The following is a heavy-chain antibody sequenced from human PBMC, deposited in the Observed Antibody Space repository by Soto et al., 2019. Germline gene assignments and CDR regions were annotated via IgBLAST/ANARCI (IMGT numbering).Heavy chain of an antibody. J-gene: IGHJ4*02. V-gene: IGHV4-30-2*01. Sequence: SETLSLTCTVSGGSISNAAYSWSWIRQPPGKGLEWIGYIYPSGXXXXNPSLRSRVTISIDRSNDQFSLNLKSVTAAYTAVYYCAREXXXXXLFDSWGQGTLV. CDR1: GGSISNAAYS. CDR2: IYPSGXX. CDR3: AREXXXXXLFDS.